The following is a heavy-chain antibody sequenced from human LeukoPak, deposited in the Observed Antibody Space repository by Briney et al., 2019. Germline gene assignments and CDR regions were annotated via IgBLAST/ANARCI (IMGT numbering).Heavy chain of an antibody. J-gene: IGHJ4*02. V-gene: IGHV4-30-4*08. CDR3: ARDLSRTSHIDY. D-gene: IGHD2-2*01. Sequence: PSETLSLTCTVSGGSLSGGDAYWSWIRQPPGKGLGWIGYIYYSGSAYYNPSLKSRVAISVDTSKNQFSLKLSSVNAADTAVYYCARDLSRTSHIDYWGQGTLVTVSS. CDR1: GGSLSGGDAY. CDR2: IYYSGSA.